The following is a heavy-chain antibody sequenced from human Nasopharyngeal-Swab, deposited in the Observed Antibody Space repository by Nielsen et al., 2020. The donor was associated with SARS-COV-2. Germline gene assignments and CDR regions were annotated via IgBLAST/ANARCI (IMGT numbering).Heavy chain of an antibody. V-gene: IGHV1-69*13. Sequence: SVKVSCKASGGTFSSYAISWVRQAPGQGLEWMVGIIPIFGTSNYAQKFQGRVTITADESTSKAYMELSSLRSEDKAVYYCARVTAMAEGYYYGMDVWGQGTTVTVSS. CDR3: ARVTAMAEGYYYGMDV. CDR1: GGTFSSYA. CDR2: IIPIFGTS. D-gene: IGHD5-18*01. J-gene: IGHJ6*02.